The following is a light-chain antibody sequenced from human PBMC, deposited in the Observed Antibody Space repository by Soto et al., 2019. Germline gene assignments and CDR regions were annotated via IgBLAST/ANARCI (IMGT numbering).Light chain of an antibody. CDR1: QDVSIW. CDR2: GAS. J-gene: IGKJ4*01. Sequence: DIQMTQSPSSLSASVGDKVTITCGARQDVSIWLAWFQQKPGEAPKLLIYGASSLQSGVPSRFSGTGSGTDFTLTINSLQPEDFATYYCLQAKSFPRTFGGGTKVEVK. CDR3: LQAKSFPRT. V-gene: IGKV1-12*01.